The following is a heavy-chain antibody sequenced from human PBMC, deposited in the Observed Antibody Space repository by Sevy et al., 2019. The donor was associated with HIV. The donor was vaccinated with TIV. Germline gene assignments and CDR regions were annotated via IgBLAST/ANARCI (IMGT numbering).Heavy chain of an antibody. Sequence: GVSLRLSCAASGFPFSRHGMHWVRQSPGKGLQWVAVISEDGSEKQYADSVKGRFTISRDNSKDTVYLQMSSLRLEDTAVYYCANSRGRYAGSSWLYYYYALDVWGQGTTVTVSS. CDR2: ISEDGSEK. CDR1: GFPFSRHG. V-gene: IGHV3-30*18. D-gene: IGHD3-16*01. J-gene: IGHJ6*02. CDR3: ANSRGRYAGSSWLYYYYALDV.